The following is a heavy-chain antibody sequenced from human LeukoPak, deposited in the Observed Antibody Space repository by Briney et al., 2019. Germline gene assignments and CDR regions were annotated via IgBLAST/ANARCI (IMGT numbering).Heavy chain of an antibody. Sequence: PGGSLRLSCAASGFTFSTYSMNWVRQAPGKGLEWVSYISSSGSTTYYADSVKGRFTISRDNAKNSLYLQMNSLRAEDTAVYYCARGPSYGDYYYMDVWGKGTTVTISS. D-gene: IGHD4-17*01. CDR2: ISSSGSTT. CDR3: ARGPSYGDYYYMDV. V-gene: IGHV3-48*04. J-gene: IGHJ6*03. CDR1: GFTFSTYS.